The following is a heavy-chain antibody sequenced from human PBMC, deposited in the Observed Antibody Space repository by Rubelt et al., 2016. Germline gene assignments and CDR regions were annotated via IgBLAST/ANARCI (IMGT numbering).Heavy chain of an antibody. J-gene: IGHJ3*02. D-gene: IGHD2-15*01. V-gene: IGHV3-64*01. Sequence: EVQLVESGGGLVQPGGSLRLSCAASGFTFSSFAMHWVRQAPGKGLEYVSRITSNGDGTYYANSVKGRFTISRDNSKNTLYLQMNSLRAEDTAVYYCAKDLVVVAATGGLGAFDIWGQGTMVTVSS. CDR2: ITSNGDGT. CDR3: AKDLVVVAATGGLGAFDI. CDR1: GFTFSSFA.